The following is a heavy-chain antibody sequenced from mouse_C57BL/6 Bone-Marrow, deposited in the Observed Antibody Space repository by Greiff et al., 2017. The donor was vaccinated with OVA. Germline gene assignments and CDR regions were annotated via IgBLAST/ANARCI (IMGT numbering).Heavy chain of an antibody. J-gene: IGHJ2*01. CDR2: IYPRSGNT. D-gene: IGHD2-4*01. V-gene: IGHV1-81*01. CDR1: GYTFTSYG. CDR3: ARAGDDYDFY. Sequence: QVQLQQSGAELARPGASVKLSCKASGYTFTSYGISWVKQRTGQGLDWIGEIYPRSGNTYYNEKFKGKATLTADKSSSTAYMELRSLTSEDSAVYFCARAGDDYDFYWGQGTTLTVSS.